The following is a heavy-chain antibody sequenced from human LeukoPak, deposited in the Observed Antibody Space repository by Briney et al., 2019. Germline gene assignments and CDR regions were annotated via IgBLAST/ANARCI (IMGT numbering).Heavy chain of an antibody. V-gene: IGHV4-34*01. Sequence: SETLSLTCAVYGGSFSGYYWSWIRQPPGKGLEWIGEINHSESTNYNPSLKSRVTISVDTSKNQFSLKLSSVTAADTAVYYCARGALWSGYWVSYWGQGTLVTVSS. D-gene: IGHD3-3*01. CDR1: GGSFSGYY. J-gene: IGHJ4*02. CDR3: ARGALWSGYWVSY. CDR2: INHSEST.